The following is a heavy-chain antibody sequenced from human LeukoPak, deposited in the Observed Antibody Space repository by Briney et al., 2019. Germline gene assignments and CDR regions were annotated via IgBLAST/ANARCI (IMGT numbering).Heavy chain of an antibody. J-gene: IGHJ4*02. D-gene: IGHD3-10*01. CDR2: ISDYNGNT. Sequence: ASVKVSCKASGYTFTSYGVSWVRQAPGQGLEWMGSISDYNGNTNYAPKFQGRGTVTTDTSTSTAYMELRSLRSDDTAVYYCARGGRWLGELLPFDYWGQGTLVTVSS. CDR3: ARGGRWLGELLPFDY. CDR1: GYTFTSYG. V-gene: IGHV1-18*01.